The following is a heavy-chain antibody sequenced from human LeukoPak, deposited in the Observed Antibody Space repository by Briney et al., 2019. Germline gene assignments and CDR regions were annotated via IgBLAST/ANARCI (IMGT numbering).Heavy chain of an antibody. CDR1: GFTLSSYG. D-gene: IGHD3-10*01. J-gene: IGHJ4*02. V-gene: IGHV3-30*02. CDR2: IRYDGSNK. CDR3: AKALHEGRGAYPIYYFDY. Sequence: PGGSLRLSCAASGFTLSSYGMHWVRQAPGKGLEWVAFIRYDGSNKYYADSVKGRFTISRDNSKNTLYLQMNSLRAEDTAVYYCAKALHEGRGAYPIYYFDYWGQGTLVTVSS.